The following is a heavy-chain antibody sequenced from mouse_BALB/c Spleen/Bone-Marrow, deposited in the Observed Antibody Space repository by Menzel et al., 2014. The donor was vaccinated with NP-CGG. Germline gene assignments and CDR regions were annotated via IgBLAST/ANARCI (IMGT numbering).Heavy chain of an antibody. J-gene: IGHJ3*01. V-gene: IGHV1S29*02. Sequence: EVQLQQSGPELVKPGASVKISCKASGYTFTDYNMHWVKQSHGKSLERIGYIYPYHGGTGYNQKFKSKATLTVDNSFSTAYMELRSLTSEDSAVYYCARGGDRYDDWFAYWGQGTLVTVSA. CDR1: GYTFTDYN. CDR3: ARGGDRYDDWFAY. D-gene: IGHD2-14*01. CDR2: IYPYHGGT.